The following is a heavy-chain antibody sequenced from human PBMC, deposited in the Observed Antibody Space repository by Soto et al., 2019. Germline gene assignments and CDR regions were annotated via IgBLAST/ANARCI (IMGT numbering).Heavy chain of an antibody. V-gene: IGHV4-30-4*01. CDR3: ARGFRAIDYGMDV. CDR1: CGSISSGDYY. Sequence: SETLSLTCTVSCGSISSGDYYWSWIRQPPGKGLEWIGYIYYSGSTYYNPSLKSRVTISVDTSKNQFSLKLSSVTAADTAVYYCARGFRAIDYGMDVWGQGTTVTVSS. D-gene: IGHD3-16*02. J-gene: IGHJ6*02. CDR2: IYYSGST.